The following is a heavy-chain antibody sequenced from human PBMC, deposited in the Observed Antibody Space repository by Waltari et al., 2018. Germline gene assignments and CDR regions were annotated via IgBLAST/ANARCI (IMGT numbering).Heavy chain of an antibody. Sequence: EVQLVESGGGLVKPGGSLRLSCAASGFTFSSYSMNWVRQAPGKGLEWVSSISSSSSYIYYADSVKGRFTISRDNAKNSLYLQMNSLRAEDTAVYYCTRGLLATVTKPEYFQHWGQGTLVTVSS. CDR2: ISSSSSYI. CDR3: TRGLLATVTKPEYFQH. CDR1: GFTFSSYS. D-gene: IGHD4-17*01. V-gene: IGHV3-21*01. J-gene: IGHJ1*01.